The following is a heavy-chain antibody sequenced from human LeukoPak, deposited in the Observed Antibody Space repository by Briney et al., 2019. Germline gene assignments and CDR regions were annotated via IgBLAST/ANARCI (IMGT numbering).Heavy chain of an antibody. J-gene: IGHJ4*02. CDR2: INPNSGGT. CDR3: ARVSYYESSGYYEY. Sequence: ASVKVSCKTSGYTFTGYYIHWVRQAPGQGLAWMGRINPNSGGTIYAQKFQGRVTMTKDTSISTAYMELSSLTSDDTAMYYCARVSYYESSGYYEYWGQGTLVTVSS. CDR1: GYTFTGYY. D-gene: IGHD3-22*01. V-gene: IGHV1-2*06.